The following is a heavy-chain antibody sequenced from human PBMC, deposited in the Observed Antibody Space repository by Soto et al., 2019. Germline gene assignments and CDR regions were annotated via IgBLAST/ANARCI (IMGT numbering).Heavy chain of an antibody. CDR1: GFTFSSYW. Sequence: EVELVESGGDLVQPGGSLRLSCAASGFTFSSYWMIWLRQAPGKGLEWVANINQDGSQKSYADSVKGRFTISRDNPKNSMYLEMNSLRPDDTAVYYCARDRDIVVAGTNYYVFDIWGQGTLVTVSS. J-gene: IGHJ3*02. CDR3: ARDRDIVVAGTNYYVFDI. CDR2: INQDGSQK. D-gene: IGHD2-15*01. V-gene: IGHV3-7*01.